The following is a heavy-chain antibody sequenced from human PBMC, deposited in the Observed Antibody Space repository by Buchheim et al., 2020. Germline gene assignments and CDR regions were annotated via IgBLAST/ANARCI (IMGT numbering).Heavy chain of an antibody. Sequence: QVQLVESGGGVVQPGRSLRLSCAASGFTFSRYGMHWVRQAPGKGLEWVAVISYDGSNKYYADSVKGRLTISRDNSKNTLYLQMNSLRAEDTAVYYCATSGDWTYYFDYWGQGTL. J-gene: IGHJ4*02. CDR3: ATSGDWTYYFDY. D-gene: IGHD2-21*02. V-gene: IGHV3-30*03. CDR1: GFTFSRYG. CDR2: ISYDGSNK.